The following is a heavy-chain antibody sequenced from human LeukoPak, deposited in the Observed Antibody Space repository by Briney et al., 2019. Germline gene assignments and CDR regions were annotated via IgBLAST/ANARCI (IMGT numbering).Heavy chain of an antibody. J-gene: IGHJ4*02. CDR3: ARDSSGWHPFDY. CDR2: INPSGGST. CDR1: GYTFTSYY. Sequence: ASVKVSCKASGYTFTSYYMHWVRQAPGQGLEWMGIINPSGGSTSYAQKFQGRVTMTRDTSTSTVYMELSSLRSGDTAVYYCARDSSGWHPFDYWGQGTLVTVSS. D-gene: IGHD6-19*01. V-gene: IGHV1-46*01.